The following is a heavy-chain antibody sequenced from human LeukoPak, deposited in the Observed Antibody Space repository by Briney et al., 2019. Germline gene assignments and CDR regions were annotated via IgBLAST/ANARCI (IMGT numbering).Heavy chain of an antibody. D-gene: IGHD5-24*01. V-gene: IGHV3-74*01. J-gene: IGHJ5*02. CDR3: ARDRPGRDAYNTEWFDP. CDR2: IDSDGSST. Sequence: GGSLRLSCAASGFTFSGYWMHWVRQAPGKGLVWVSRIDSDGSSTSYADSVKGRFTISRDNAKNTLYLQMNSLRAEDTAVYYCARDRPGRDAYNTEWFDPWGQGTLVTVSS. CDR1: GFTFSGYW.